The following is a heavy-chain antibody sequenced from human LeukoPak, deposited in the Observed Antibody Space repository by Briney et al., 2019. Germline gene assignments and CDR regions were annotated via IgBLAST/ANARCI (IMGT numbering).Heavy chain of an antibody. CDR3: ARVQDPYYYDSSGYLLGIWFDP. CDR1: GGSIMVAAYS. D-gene: IGHD3-22*01. J-gene: IGHJ5*02. Sequence: PSETLSLTCTVSGGSIMVAAYSWSWIRQHPGKGLEWIGYIYYSGSTYYNPSLKSRVTISVDTSKNQFSLKLSSVTAADTAVYYCARVQDPYYYDSSGYLLGIWFDPWGQGTLVTVSS. V-gene: IGHV4-31*03. CDR2: IYYSGST.